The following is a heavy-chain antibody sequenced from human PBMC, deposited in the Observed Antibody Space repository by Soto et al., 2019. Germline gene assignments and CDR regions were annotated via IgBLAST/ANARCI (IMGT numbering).Heavy chain of an antibody. D-gene: IGHD3-3*01. J-gene: IGHJ6*02. CDR2: MNPNSGNT. V-gene: IGHV1-8*01. Sequence: QVQLVQSGAEVKKPGASVKVSCKASGYTFTSYDINWVRQATGQGLEWMGWMNPNSGNTGYAQKFQGRVTMTRNTSISTAYMELSSLRSEDTAVYYCARMGGYFLEWSLHYYYYYGMDVWGQGTTVTVSS. CDR3: ARMGGYFLEWSLHYYYYYGMDV. CDR1: GYTFTSYD.